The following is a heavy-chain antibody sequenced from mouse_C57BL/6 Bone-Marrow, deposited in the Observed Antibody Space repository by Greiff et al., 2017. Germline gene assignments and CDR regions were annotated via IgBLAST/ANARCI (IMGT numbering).Heavy chain of an antibody. Sequence: QVQLQQPGAELVKPGASVKLSCKASGYTFTSYWMQWVKQRPGQGLEWIGEIDPSDSYTNYNQQFKGKATLTVDISSSTAYMQLSSRTSEDSAVYYCAVNWDLWYFDVWGTGTTVTVSS. CDR2: IDPSDSYT. D-gene: IGHD4-1*01. V-gene: IGHV1-50*01. CDR3: AVNWDLWYFDV. J-gene: IGHJ1*03. CDR1: GYTFTSYW.